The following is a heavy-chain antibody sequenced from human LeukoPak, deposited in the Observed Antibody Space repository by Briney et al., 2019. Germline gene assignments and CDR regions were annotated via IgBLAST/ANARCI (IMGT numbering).Heavy chain of an antibody. CDR2: ISYDGDEK. D-gene: IGHD3-10*01. J-gene: IGHJ4*02. CDR3: AKDDAWLRFGE. Sequence: PGTSLRLSCAASGFTFNSYGMNWVRRAPGKGLEWVTLISYDGDEKYYVDSVKGRFTISRDNSKNMLYLEVISLTADDTAVYYCAKDDAWLRFGEWSQGTLVTVSS. V-gene: IGHV3-30*18. CDR1: GFTFNSYG.